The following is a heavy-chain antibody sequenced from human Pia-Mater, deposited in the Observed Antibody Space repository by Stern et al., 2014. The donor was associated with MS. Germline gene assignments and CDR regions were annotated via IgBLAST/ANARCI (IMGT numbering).Heavy chain of an antibody. CDR2: ISTYNGDT. V-gene: IGHV1-18*04. J-gene: IGHJ4*02. CDR3: ARDLGPRWQQFHCFDY. Sequence: VQLLESGAEVKRPGTSVTVSCQASGYTFTSYGLNWVRQAPGQGLEWMGWISTYNGDTNYAQSFQGRVTFSTDTSTSKAYMELRNLRADATALYYCARDLGPRWQQFHCFDYWGQGTLVSVSS. CDR1: GYTFTSYG. D-gene: IGHD6-13*01.